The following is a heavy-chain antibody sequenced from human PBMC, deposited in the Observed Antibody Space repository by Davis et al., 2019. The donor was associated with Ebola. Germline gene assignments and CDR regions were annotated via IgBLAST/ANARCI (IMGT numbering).Heavy chain of an antibody. V-gene: IGHV4-34*01. Sequence: MPSETLSLTCAVYGGSFSGYYWSWIRQPPGKGLEWIGEINHSGSTNYNPSLKSRVTISVDTSKNQFSLKLSSVTAADTAVYYCARVVGGIFGVVISRDYFDYWGQGTLVTVSS. CDR2: INHSGST. CDR1: GGSFSGYY. D-gene: IGHD3-3*01. J-gene: IGHJ4*02. CDR3: ARVVGGIFGVVISRDYFDY.